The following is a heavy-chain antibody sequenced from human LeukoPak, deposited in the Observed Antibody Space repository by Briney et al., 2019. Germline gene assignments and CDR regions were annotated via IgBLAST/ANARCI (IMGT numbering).Heavy chain of an antibody. CDR2: INPSGGST. D-gene: IGHD6-13*01. V-gene: IGHV1-46*01. Sequence: ASVKVSSKASGYTFTSYDINWVRQAPGQGLEWMGIINPSGGSTSYAQKFQGRVTMTRDTSTSTVYMELSSLRSEDTAVYYCARDRGSSWTSFDYWGQGTLVTVSS. CDR1: GYTFTSYD. CDR3: ARDRGSSWTSFDY. J-gene: IGHJ4*02.